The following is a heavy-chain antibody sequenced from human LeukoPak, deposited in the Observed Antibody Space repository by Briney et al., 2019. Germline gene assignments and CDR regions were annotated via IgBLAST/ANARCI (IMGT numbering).Heavy chain of an antibody. CDR1: GFSLSTSGMC. CDR3: ARTLSSSRSGFDY. J-gene: IGHJ4*02. D-gene: IGHD2-2*01. CDR2: IDWDDDK. Sequence: RESGPALVKPTQTLTLTCTFSGFSLSTSGMCMSWIRQPPGKPLKCLARIDWDDDKHYSTSPKNQLTIPEDASNNQVVLSITHMDPVDTATYYCARTLSSSRSGFDYWGQGTLVTVSS. V-gene: IGHV2-70*11.